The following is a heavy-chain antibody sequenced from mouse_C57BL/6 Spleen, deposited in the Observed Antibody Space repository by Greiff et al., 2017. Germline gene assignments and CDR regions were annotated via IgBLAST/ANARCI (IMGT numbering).Heavy chain of an antibody. D-gene: IGHD1-1*01. CDR1: GFNIKDDY. CDR3: TTKTVDY. V-gene: IGHV14-4*01. CDR2: IDPENGDT. Sequence: EVQLQESGAELVRPGASVKLSCTASGFNIKDDYMHWVKQRPEQGLEWIGWIDPENGDTEYASKFQGKATITADTSSNTAYLQLSSLTSEDTAVYYCTTKTVDYWGQGTTLTVSS. J-gene: IGHJ2*01.